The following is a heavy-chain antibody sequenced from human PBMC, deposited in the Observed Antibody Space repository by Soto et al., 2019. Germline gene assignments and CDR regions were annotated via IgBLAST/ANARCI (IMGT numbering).Heavy chain of an antibody. CDR1: GFTFSNYD. CDR2: ISSSGSTI. V-gene: IGHV3-48*03. J-gene: IGHJ6*02. Sequence: GGSLRLSCAASGFTFSNYDMNWVRQVPGKGLEWLSYISSSGSTIYNADSVKGRFTISRDNSKNTLYLQMNSLRAEDTAVYYCAKDGPIDHYYYYGMDVWGQGTTVTVSS. CDR3: AKDGPIDHYYYYGMDV.